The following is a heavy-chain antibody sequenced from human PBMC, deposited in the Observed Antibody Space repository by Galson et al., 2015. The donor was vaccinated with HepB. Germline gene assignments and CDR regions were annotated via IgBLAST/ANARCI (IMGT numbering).Heavy chain of an antibody. Sequence: ETLSLTCTVSGVPVSSGVYPWAWIRQSPEKGLEWIGTVFYGGNIHYSASLKSRVTMSVDTSKNQISLKLSSVTAADTAVYYCARPTFQSAYFDLWGQGTLVTVSS. CDR2: VFYGGNI. CDR1: GVPVSSGVYP. J-gene: IGHJ4*02. D-gene: IGHD2-21*01. CDR3: ARPTFQSAYFDL. V-gene: IGHV4-39*01.